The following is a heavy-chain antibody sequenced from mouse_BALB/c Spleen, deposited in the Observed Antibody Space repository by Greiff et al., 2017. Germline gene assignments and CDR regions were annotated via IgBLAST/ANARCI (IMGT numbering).Heavy chain of an antibody. Sequence: VQVVESGPGLVAPSQSLSITCTVSGFSLTGYGVNWVRQPPGKGLEWLGVIWAGGSTNYNSALMSRLSISKDNSKSQVFLKMNSLQTDDTAMYYCARERGVGRQDAMDYWGQGTSVTVSS. D-gene: IGHD4-1*01. CDR2: IWAGGST. J-gene: IGHJ4*01. CDR3: ARERGVGRQDAMDY. CDR1: GFSLTGYG. V-gene: IGHV2-9*02.